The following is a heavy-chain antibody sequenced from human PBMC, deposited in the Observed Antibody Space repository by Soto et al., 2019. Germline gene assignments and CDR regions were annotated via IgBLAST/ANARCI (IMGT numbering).Heavy chain of an antibody. CDR2: ISGSSTYI. Sequence: EVQLVESGGGLVKPGGSLRLSCATSGFTFTSHTMSWVRQAPGKGLEWVSSISGSSTYIYYADSVKGRFTISRDNANDSVYLQMNSLRAEDTAVYFCARVGGYCSGGSCSYMDVWGKGTTVTVSS. D-gene: IGHD2-15*01. V-gene: IGHV3-21*01. J-gene: IGHJ6*03. CDR1: GFTFTSHT. CDR3: ARVGGYCSGGSCSYMDV.